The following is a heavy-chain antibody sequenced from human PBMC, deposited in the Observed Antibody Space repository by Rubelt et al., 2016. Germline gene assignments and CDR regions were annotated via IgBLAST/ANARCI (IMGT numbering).Heavy chain of an antibody. D-gene: IGHD3-10*01. CDR2: ISVYNGNT. Sequence: QVQLVQSGSELKKPGASVKVSCKASGYTFTSYAMNWVRQAPGQGLEWMGWISVYNGNTNYAQKLKGRVTMTTDTSTSTADMELRSLRSDDTAVYYCARGTMVRGAPDVWGQGTTVTVSS. V-gene: IGHV1-18*01. CDR1: GYTFTSYA. J-gene: IGHJ6*02. CDR3: ARGTMVRGAPDV.